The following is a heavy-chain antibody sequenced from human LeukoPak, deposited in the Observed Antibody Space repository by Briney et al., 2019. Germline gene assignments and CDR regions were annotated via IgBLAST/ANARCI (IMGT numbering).Heavy chain of an antibody. V-gene: IGHV3-21*01. CDR3: ARDQDFDWLHGMDV. CDR2: ISSSSSYI. J-gene: IGHJ6*02. D-gene: IGHD3-9*01. Sequence: GGSLRLSCAASGLTFSSYSMNWVRQAPGKGLEWVSSISSSSSYIYYADSVKGRFTISRDNAKNSLYLQMNSLRAEDTAVYYCARDQDFDWLHGMDVWGQGTTVTVSS. CDR1: GLTFSSYS.